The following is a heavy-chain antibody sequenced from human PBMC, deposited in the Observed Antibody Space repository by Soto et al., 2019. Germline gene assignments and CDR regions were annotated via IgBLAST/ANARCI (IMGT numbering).Heavy chain of an antibody. Sequence: GGSLRLSCAASGFTFSDHYMDWVRQAPGKGLEWVGRSRSKADGDTTEYAAPVKGRFTISRDDSKNTLYLQMNSLKAEDTAVYYCTTDLTGAFDIWGQGTMVTVSS. V-gene: IGHV3-15*01. J-gene: IGHJ3*02. CDR2: SRSKADGDTT. CDR3: TTDLTGAFDI. CDR1: GFTFSDHY.